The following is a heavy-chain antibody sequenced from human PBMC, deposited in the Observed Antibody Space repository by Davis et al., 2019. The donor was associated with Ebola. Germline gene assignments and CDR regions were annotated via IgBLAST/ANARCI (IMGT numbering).Heavy chain of an antibody. D-gene: IGHD6-6*01. V-gene: IGHV1-18*01. CDR3: AREIPGSSSDY. CDR1: GYTFTSYA. Sequence: ASVKVSCKASGYTFTSYAMHWVRQAPGQRLEWMGWISAYNGNTNYAQKLQGRVTMTTDTSTSTAYMELRSLRSDDTAVYYCAREIPGSSSDYWGQGTLVTVSS. CDR2: ISAYNGNT. J-gene: IGHJ4*02.